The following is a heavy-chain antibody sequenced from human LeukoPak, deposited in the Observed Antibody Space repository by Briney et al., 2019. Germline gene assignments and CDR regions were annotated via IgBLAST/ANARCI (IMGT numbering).Heavy chain of an antibody. J-gene: IGHJ4*02. CDR1: GYPISSAYY. CDR2: IYHSGIT. V-gene: IGHV4-38-2*02. CDR3: AREHYGKWELQGSFDY. D-gene: IGHD1-26*01. Sequence: YPSETLLHTCTVPGYPISSAYYWGCPRQPPGMGRKWNACIYHSGITYYNPSLKSRVTISVDTSKNQFSLKLSAVTAADTAVYYCAREHYGKWELQGSFDYWGQGTLVTVSS.